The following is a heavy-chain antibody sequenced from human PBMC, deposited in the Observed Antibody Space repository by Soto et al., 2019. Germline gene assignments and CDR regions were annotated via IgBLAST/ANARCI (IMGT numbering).Heavy chain of an antibody. CDR3: AKFRIDLGAYYYGMDV. V-gene: IGHV3-23*01. D-gene: IGHD2-15*01. Sequence: GGSLRLSCAASGFTFSSYAMSWVRQAPGKGLEWVSAISGSGGSTYYADSVKGRFTISRDNSKNTLYLQMNSLRAEDTAVYYCAKFRIDLGAYYYGMDVGGQGTTVTVSS. CDR2: ISGSGGST. J-gene: IGHJ6*02. CDR1: GFTFSSYA.